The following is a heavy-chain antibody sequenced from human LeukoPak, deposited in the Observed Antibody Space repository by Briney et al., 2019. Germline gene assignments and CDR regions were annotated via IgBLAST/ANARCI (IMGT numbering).Heavy chain of an antibody. CDR1: GFIFSSNI. J-gene: IGHJ4*02. V-gene: IGHV3-23*01. Sequence: GGSLRLSCAASGFIFSSNIMNWVRQAPGKGLEWVSTISGSGGVYTYYADSVKGRFTISRDNSKNTLYLQMTSLRAEDTAVYYCAKGPGHDYWGQGTLVTVSS. CDR3: AKGPGHDY. CDR2: ISGSGGVYT.